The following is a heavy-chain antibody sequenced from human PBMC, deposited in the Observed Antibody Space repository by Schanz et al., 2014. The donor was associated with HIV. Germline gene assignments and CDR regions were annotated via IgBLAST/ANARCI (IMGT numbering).Heavy chain of an antibody. CDR1: GYTFTSYY. CDR3: ARGIVGATPAFDI. V-gene: IGHV1-2*02. CDR2: INPNSGGT. J-gene: IGHJ3*02. Sequence: QVQLVQSGAEVKKPGASVKVSCKASGYTFTSYYMHWVRQAPGQGLEWMGWINPNSGGTNFAQKFQGRVTLTRDTSISTAYMELSRLRSDDTAVYYCARGIVGATPAFDIWGQGTMVTVSS. D-gene: IGHD1-26*01.